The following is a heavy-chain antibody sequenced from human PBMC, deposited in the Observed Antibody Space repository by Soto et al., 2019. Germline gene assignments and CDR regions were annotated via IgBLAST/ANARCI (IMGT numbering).Heavy chain of an antibody. CDR1: GGTFSSYA. Sequence: QVQLVQSGAEVKKPGSSVKVSCKASGGTFSSYAISWVRQAPGQGLEWMGGIIPIFGTANYAQKFQGRVTITADESTSTAYMELSSLRSEDTAVYYCAREAYCSSTSCYAGFGWAFGPWGQGTLVTVSS. CDR2: IIPIFGTA. CDR3: AREAYCSSTSCYAGFGWAFGP. D-gene: IGHD2-2*01. V-gene: IGHV1-69*01. J-gene: IGHJ5*02.